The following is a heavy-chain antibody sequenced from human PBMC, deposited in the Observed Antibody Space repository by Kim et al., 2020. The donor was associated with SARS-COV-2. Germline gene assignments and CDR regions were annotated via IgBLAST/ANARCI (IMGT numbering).Heavy chain of an antibody. CDR1: GFTFSSYA. Sequence: GGSLRLSCAASGFTFSSYAMSWVRQAPGKGLEWVSAISGSGGSTYYADSVKGRFTISRDNSKNTLYLQMNSLRAEDTAVYYCAKDELGTKQQLVRVGAFDIWGQGTMVTVSS. D-gene: IGHD6-13*01. CDR2: ISGSGGST. J-gene: IGHJ3*02. CDR3: AKDELGTKQQLVRVGAFDI. V-gene: IGHV3-23*01.